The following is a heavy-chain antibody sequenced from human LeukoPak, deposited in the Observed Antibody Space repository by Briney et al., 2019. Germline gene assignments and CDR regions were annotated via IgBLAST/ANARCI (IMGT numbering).Heavy chain of an antibody. CDR2: ISGSGGAT. CDR1: GFTFSNYS. D-gene: IGHD1-1*01. Sequence: GGSLRLSCAASGFTFSNYSMSWVRQAPGKGLEWVSGISGSGGATYYADSVKGRFTISKDNSKNTLYLQRDSLSADDPAEYYWAKEFVGTTVDGVFDYWGQGTLVPVSS. CDR3: AKEFVGTTVDGVFDY. J-gene: IGHJ4*02. V-gene: IGHV3-23*01.